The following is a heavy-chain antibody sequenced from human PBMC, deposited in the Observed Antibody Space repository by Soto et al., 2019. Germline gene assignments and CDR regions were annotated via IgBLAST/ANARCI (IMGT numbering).Heavy chain of an antibody. CDR2: ISGSGGNT. V-gene: IGHV3-23*01. J-gene: IGHJ4*02. Sequence: GGSLRLSCAASGFTFSTYAMSWVRQAPGKGLEWVSAISGSGGNTYYADSVKGRFTISRDNSKNTLFLQMNSLRADDTAVYYCAKDQASGQGSFDSWGQGTLVTVSS. CDR3: AKDQASGQGSFDS. CDR1: GFTFSTYA.